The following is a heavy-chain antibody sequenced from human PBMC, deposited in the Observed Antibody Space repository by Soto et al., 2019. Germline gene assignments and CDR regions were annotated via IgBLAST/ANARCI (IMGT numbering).Heavy chain of an antibody. CDR1: GFTFSSYG. Sequence: PGGSLRLSCAASGFTFSSYGMHWVRQAPGKGLEWVAVISYDGSNKYYADSVKGRFTISRDNSKNTLYLQMNSLRAEDTAVYYCAKADSGYDLTHFDYWGQGT. D-gene: IGHD5-12*01. V-gene: IGHV3-30*18. CDR2: ISYDGSNK. CDR3: AKADSGYDLTHFDY. J-gene: IGHJ4*02.